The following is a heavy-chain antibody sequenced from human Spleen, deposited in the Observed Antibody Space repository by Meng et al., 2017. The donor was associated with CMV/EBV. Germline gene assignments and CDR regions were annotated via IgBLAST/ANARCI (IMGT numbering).Heavy chain of an antibody. CDR2: INPSSGAT. Sequence: SGYTFTAYLMHWVRQAPGQDLEWMGWINPSSGATNYAQNFQGRVTMTRDTSVTTAYMELSWLTFDDTAVYYCARGSYFDFWSGWFDPWGQGSLVTVSS. J-gene: IGHJ5*02. D-gene: IGHD3-3*01. CDR3: ARGSYFDFWSGWFDP. V-gene: IGHV1-2*02. CDR1: GYTFTAYL.